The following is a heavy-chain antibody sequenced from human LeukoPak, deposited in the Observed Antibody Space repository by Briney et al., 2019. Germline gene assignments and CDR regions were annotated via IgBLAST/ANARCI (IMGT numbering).Heavy chain of an antibody. CDR2: INPNSGGT. Sequence: GASVKVSCKASGYTLTGYYMHWVRQAPGQGLEWMGWINPNSGGTNYAQKFQGRVTMTRDTSISTAYMELSRLRSDDTAVYYCARGDFDWPDYYYYYMDVWGKGTTVTVS. CDR3: ARGDFDWPDYYYYYMDV. J-gene: IGHJ6*03. CDR1: GYTLTGYY. V-gene: IGHV1-2*02. D-gene: IGHD3-9*01.